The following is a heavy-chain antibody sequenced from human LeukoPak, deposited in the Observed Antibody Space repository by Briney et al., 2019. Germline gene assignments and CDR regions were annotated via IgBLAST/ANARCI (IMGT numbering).Heavy chain of an antibody. CDR3: ARVPSNSPNYYYYGMDV. CDR1: GGSFSGYY. V-gene: IGHV4-59*01. CDR2: IYYSGST. J-gene: IGHJ6*02. Sequence: SETLSLTCAVYGGSFSGYYWSWIRQPPGKGLEWIGYIYYSGSTNYNPSLKSRVTISVDTSKNQFSLKLSSVTAADTAVYYCARVPSNSPNYYYYGMDVWGQGTTVTVSS. D-gene: IGHD4-4*01.